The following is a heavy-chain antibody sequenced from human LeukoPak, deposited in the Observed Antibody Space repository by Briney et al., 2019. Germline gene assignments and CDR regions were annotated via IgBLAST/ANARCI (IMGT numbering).Heavy chain of an antibody. CDR3: AKGDCSSTSCPASGY. CDR2: ISWNSGSI. J-gene: IGHJ4*02. D-gene: IGHD2-2*01. V-gene: IGHV3-9*03. CDR1: GFTFDDYA. Sequence: GGSLRLSCAASGFTFDDYAMHWVRQAPGKGLEWVPGISWNSGSIGYADSVKGRFTISRDNAKNSLYLQMNSLRAEDMALYYCAKGDCSSTSCPASGYWGQGTLVTVSS.